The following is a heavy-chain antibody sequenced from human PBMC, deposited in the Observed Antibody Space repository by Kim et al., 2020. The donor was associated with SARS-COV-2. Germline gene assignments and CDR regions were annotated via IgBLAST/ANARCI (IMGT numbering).Heavy chain of an antibody. D-gene: IGHD4-17*01. CDR3: ARSGGDYDPPEFGSDY. CDR1: GFTVSSNY. Sequence: GGSLRLSCAASGFTVSSNYMSWVRQAPGKGLEWVSVIYSGGSTYYADSVKGRFTISRDNSKNTLYLQMNSLRAEDTAVYYCARSGGDYDPPEFGSDYWGQGTLVTVSS. J-gene: IGHJ4*02. V-gene: IGHV3-53*01. CDR2: IYSGGST.